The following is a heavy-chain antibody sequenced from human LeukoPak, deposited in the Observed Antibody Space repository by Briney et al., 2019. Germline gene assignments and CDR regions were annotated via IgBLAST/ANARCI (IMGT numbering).Heavy chain of an antibody. Sequence: PSETLSLTCTVSGGSVSSYYWSWIRRPPGWGLEWIAYLSHSGSSDSNPSLTSRVTTLVDTSKNQFSLKLTSVTAADTAVYYCARARYANAWYAFDIWGHGTMVTVSS. CDR1: GGSVSSYY. D-gene: IGHD2-2*01. V-gene: IGHV4-59*02. J-gene: IGHJ3*02. CDR2: LSHSGSS. CDR3: ARARYANAWYAFDI.